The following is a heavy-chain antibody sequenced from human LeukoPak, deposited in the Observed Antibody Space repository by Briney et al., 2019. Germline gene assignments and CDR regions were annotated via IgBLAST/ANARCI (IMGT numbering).Heavy chain of an antibody. V-gene: IGHV1-2*02. CDR2: INPNSGGT. J-gene: IGHJ2*01. D-gene: IGHD2-2*01. CDR3: ARAEYQLSQFDL. CDR1: GYTFTGYY. Sequence: ASVKVSCTASGYTFTGYYRHWVRQAPGQGLEWMGWINPNSGGTNYAQKFQGRVTMTRDTSISTAYMELSRLRSDDTAVYYCARAEYQLSQFDLWGRGTLVTVSS.